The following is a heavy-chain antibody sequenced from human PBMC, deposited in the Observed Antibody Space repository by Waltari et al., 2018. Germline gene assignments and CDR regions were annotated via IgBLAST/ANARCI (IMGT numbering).Heavy chain of an antibody. Sequence: EVQLVESGGGLVQPGGSLRLSCVVSRFTFSNYWMTWDRQAPGKGLQWVANINEDGSARSYVDSLSGRFTISRDNAKMSLYLQINSLRAEDTAVYYCARDTPAGNSFLDYWGQGTQVTVSS. V-gene: IGHV3-7*01. CDR3: ARDTPAGNSFLDY. CDR1: RFTFSNYW. J-gene: IGHJ4*02. CDR2: INEDGSAR.